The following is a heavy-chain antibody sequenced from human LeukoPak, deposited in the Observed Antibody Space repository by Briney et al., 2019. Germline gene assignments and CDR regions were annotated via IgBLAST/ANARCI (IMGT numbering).Heavy chain of an antibody. Sequence: ASVKVSCKASGYTFTGYYMHWVRQAPGQGLEWMGWINPNSGGTNYAQKFQGRVTMTRDTSISTAYMELSSLRSEDTAVYYCARLRCSGGSCRDPYYYYYGMDVWGQGTTVTVSS. V-gene: IGHV1-2*02. CDR3: ARLRCSGGSCRDPYYYYYGMDV. D-gene: IGHD2-15*01. J-gene: IGHJ6*02. CDR2: INPNSGGT. CDR1: GYTFTGYY.